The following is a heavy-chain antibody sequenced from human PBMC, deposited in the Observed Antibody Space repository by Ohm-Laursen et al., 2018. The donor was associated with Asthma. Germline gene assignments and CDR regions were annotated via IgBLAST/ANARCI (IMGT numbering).Heavy chain of an antibody. CDR1: GFTFSSYA. V-gene: IGHV3-30*19. CDR2: ISYDGSNK. D-gene: IGHD2-15*01. J-gene: IGHJ5*02. Sequence: SLRLSCAASGFTFSSYAMSWVRQAPGKGLEWVAVISYDGSNKYYADSVKGRFTISRDNSKNTLYLQMNSLRAEDTAVYYCARARNWCSGGSCYTILTSNWFDPWGQGTLVTVSS. CDR3: ARARNWCSGGSCYTILTSNWFDP.